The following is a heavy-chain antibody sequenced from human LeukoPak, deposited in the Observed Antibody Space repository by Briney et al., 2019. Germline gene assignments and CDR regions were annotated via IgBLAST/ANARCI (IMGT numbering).Heavy chain of an antibody. Sequence: ASVKVSCKTSGYSFSDYYMHWVRQAPGQGLEWMGWINPNSGGTSSAQKFQGRVTMTEDTSTDTAYMELSSLRSEDTAVYYCATAFAGNLVDDWGQGTLVTVSS. J-gene: IGHJ4*02. CDR3: ATAFAGNLVDD. D-gene: IGHD1-14*01. CDR2: INPNSGGT. V-gene: IGHV1-2*02. CDR1: GYSFSDYY.